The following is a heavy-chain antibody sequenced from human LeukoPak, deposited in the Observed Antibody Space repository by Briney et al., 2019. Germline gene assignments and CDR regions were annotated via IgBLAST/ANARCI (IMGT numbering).Heavy chain of an antibody. CDR3: ARAPIAAPHDY. D-gene: IGHD6-13*01. CDR2: ISSDGSNK. J-gene: IGHJ4*02. V-gene: IGHV3-30*03. Sequence: GGSLRLSCVVSGFTISSHGMHWVRQAPGKGLEWVAVISSDGSNKYYADSVKGRSTISRDNSKNTLYLQMNSLRAEDTAVYYCARAPIAAPHDYWGQGTLVTVSS. CDR1: GFTISSHG.